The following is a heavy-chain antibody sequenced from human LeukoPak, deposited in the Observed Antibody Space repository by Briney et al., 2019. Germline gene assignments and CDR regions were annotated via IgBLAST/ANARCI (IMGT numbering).Heavy chain of an antibody. J-gene: IGHJ2*01. CDR2: ISAYNGNT. D-gene: IGHD2-2*01. CDR1: GYTFTSYG. Sequence: ASVKVYCKASGYTFTSYGISWVRQAPGQGVEWMGWISAYNGNTNYAQKLQGRVTMTTDTSTSTAYMELRSLRSDDTAVYYCARDPGYQLLTSWYFDLWGRGTLVTVSS. V-gene: IGHV1-18*01. CDR3: ARDPGYQLLTSWYFDL.